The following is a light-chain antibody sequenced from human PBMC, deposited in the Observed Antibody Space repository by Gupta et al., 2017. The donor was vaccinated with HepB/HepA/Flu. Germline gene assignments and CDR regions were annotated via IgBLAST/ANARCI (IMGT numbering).Light chain of an antibody. CDR3: SSYAGRNNFI. CDR1: SSDIGYFNY. Sequence: QSALTQPPSASGSPGQSVTISCTGTSSDIGYFNYVSWYQQHPGKAPKLMIYEVSKRPSGVPYRFSGSKSGNTASLTVSGLQAEDEADYYCSSYAGRNNFIFGGGTKLTVL. J-gene: IGLJ2*01. CDR2: EVS. V-gene: IGLV2-8*01.